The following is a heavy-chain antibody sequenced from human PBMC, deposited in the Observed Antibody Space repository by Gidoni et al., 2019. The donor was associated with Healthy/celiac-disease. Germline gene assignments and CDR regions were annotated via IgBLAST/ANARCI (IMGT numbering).Heavy chain of an antibody. D-gene: IGHD2-2*02. V-gene: IGHV1-46*01. Sequence: QVQLVQSGAEVKKPGASVKVSCKASGYTFTSYYMHWVRQAPGQGLEWMGIINPSGGSTSYAQKFQGRVTMTRDTSTSTVYMELSSLRSEDTAVYYCARGDIVVVPAAIPPDYYYYGMDVWGQGTTVTVSS. J-gene: IGHJ6*02. CDR1: GYTFTSYY. CDR3: ARGDIVVVPAAIPPDYYYYGMDV. CDR2: INPSGGST.